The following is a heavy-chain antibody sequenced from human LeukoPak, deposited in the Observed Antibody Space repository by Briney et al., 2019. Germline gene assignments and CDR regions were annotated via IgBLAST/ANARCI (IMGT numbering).Heavy chain of an antibody. J-gene: IGHJ4*02. Sequence: ASVKVSCKASGYTFPGYYMHWVRQAPGQGLEWMGWINPNSGGTNYAQKFQGRVTMTRDASISTAYMELSRLRSDDTAVYYCAREHSSSSGKVFDYWGQGTLVTASS. CDR2: INPNSGGT. V-gene: IGHV1-2*02. CDR1: GYTFPGYY. CDR3: AREHSSSSGKVFDY. D-gene: IGHD6-6*01.